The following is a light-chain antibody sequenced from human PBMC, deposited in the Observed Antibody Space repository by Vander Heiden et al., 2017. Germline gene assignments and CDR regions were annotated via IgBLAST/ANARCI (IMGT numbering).Light chain of an antibody. CDR3: QQDGSSPRT. CDR2: GAS. Sequence: EIVMTQSPATLSLSPGERATLSCRASQSVSSSYLAWYQQKPGQAPRLLIYGASSRATGIPDRFSGSGSGTDFTLTISRLEPEDFAVYYCQQDGSSPRTFGQGTKVEIK. V-gene: IGKV3-20*01. J-gene: IGKJ1*01. CDR1: QSVSSSY.